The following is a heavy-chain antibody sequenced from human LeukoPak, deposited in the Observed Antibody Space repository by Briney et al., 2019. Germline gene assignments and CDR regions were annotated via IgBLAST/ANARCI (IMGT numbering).Heavy chain of an antibody. J-gene: IGHJ4*02. CDR3: ARAGGAWIQPFFDY. D-gene: IGHD5-18*01. V-gene: IGHV4-30-4*01. Sequence: KSSETLSLTCTVSGGSISSGDYYWSWIRQPPGKGLEWIGYIYYSGSTYYNPSLKSRVTISVDTSKNQFSLKLSSVTAADTAVYYCARAGGAWIQPFFDYWGQGTLDTVSS. CDR1: GGSISSGDYY. CDR2: IYYSGST.